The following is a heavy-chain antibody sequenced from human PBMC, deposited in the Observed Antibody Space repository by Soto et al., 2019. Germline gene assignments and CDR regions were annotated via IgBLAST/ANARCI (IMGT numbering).Heavy chain of an antibody. CDR1: GGSISSGGYY. Sequence: QVQLQESGPGLVKPSQTLSLTCTVSGGSISSGGYYWSWIRQHPGKGLEWIGYIYYSGSTYYNPSLKSRGTISVDTSKNQFSLKLSSVTAADTAVYYCAREGVLYLEEDYWGQGTLVTVSS. V-gene: IGHV4-31*03. CDR2: IYYSGST. D-gene: IGHD1-1*01. CDR3: AREGVLYLEEDY. J-gene: IGHJ4*02.